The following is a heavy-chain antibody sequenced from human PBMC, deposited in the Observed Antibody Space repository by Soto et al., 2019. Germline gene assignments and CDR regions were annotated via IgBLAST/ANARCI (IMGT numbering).Heavy chain of an antibody. Sequence: ASVKVSCKASGYSFTSYAMHWVRQAPGQRLEWMGWINAGNGNTKYSQKFQGRVTITRDTSASTAYMELSSLRSEDTAVYYCARGPIVVVVAANMYNWFDPWGQGTLVTVSS. J-gene: IGHJ5*02. CDR2: INAGNGNT. CDR3: ARGPIVVVVAANMYNWFDP. D-gene: IGHD2-15*01. CDR1: GYSFTSYA. V-gene: IGHV1-3*01.